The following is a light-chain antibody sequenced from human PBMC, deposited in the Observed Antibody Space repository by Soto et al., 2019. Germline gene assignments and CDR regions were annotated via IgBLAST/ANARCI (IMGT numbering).Light chain of an antibody. Sequence: DVQMTQSPASLSPSLGDTVTITCQASQDIGKYLNWYQHKPGEAPKLLIYDASNLQIGVPSRFSGTGSGTNFTFAIASLQSDDFGTYYCQQYDSLKTFGQGTKLEI. CDR2: DAS. J-gene: IGKJ2*01. CDR3: QQYDSLKT. CDR1: QDIGKY. V-gene: IGKV1-33*01.